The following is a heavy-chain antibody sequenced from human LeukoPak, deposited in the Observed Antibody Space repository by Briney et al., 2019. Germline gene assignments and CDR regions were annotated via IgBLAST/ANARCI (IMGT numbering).Heavy chain of an antibody. CDR2: IYYSGST. D-gene: IGHD3-22*01. CDR1: GGSISSGDYY. V-gene: IGHV4-30-4*08. J-gene: IGHJ2*01. Sequence: PSETLSLTCTVSGGSISSGDYYWSWIRQPPGKGLEWIGYIYYSGSTYYNPSLKSRVTISVDTSKNQFSLKLSSVTAADMAVYYCARAYYDSSGPWYFDLWGRGTLVTVSS. CDR3: ARAYYDSSGPWYFDL.